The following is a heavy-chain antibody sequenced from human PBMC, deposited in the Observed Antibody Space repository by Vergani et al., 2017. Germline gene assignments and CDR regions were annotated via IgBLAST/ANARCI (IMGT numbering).Heavy chain of an antibody. CDR3: ARDDSLGNDAVDI. CDR2: ISWNSGSI. CDR1: GFTFDDYA. J-gene: IGHJ3*02. V-gene: IGHV3-9*01. Sequence: EVQLVESGGGLVQPGRSLRLSCAASGFTFDDYAMHWVRQAPGKGLEWVSGISWNSGSIGYADSVKGRFTISRDNAKNSLYLQMNSLRAEDTALYYCARDDSLGNDAVDIWGQGTMVTVAS. D-gene: IGHD7-27*01.